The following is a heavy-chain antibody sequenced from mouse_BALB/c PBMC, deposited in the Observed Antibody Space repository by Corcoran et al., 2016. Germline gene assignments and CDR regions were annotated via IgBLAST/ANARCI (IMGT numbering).Heavy chain of an antibody. CDR1: GYNFTSYW. V-gene: IGHV1-55*01. CDR2: IYPGSGST. Sequence: QVQLQQPGAELVKPGTSVKLSCKASGYNFTSYWINWVKLRPGQGLEWIGDIYPGSGSTNYNEKFKSKATLTVDTSSSTAYMQLSSLASEDSALYYCARDYYGYWYFDVWGAGTTVTVSS. J-gene: IGHJ1*01. D-gene: IGHD1-1*01. CDR3: ARDYYGYWYFDV.